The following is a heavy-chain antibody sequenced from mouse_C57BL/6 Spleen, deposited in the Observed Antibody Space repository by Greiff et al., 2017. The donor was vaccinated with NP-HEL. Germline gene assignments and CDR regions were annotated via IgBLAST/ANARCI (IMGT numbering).Heavy chain of an antibody. CDR2: IYPGSGST. J-gene: IGHJ4*01. D-gene: IGHD2-3*01. CDR3: ARSRDGYYVGYYAMDD. V-gene: IGHV1-55*01. Sequence: QVQLQQPGAELVKPGASVKMSCKASGYTFTSYWITWVKQRPGQGLEWIGDIYPGSGSTNYNEKFKSKATLTVDTSSSTAYMQLSSLTSEDSAVEYCARSRDGYYVGYYAMDDWGQGTSVTGSS. CDR1: GYTFTSYW.